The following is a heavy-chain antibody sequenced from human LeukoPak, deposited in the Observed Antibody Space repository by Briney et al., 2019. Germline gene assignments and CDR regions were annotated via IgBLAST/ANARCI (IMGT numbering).Heavy chain of an antibody. Sequence: SVKVSCKASGFTFTSSAVQWVRQARGQRLEWIGWIVVYSGNTTYVQKFQERVTITRDMSTSTAYMELSSLRSEDTAVYYCAADRWYSGELYAFDIWGQGTMVTVSS. V-gene: IGHV1-58*01. J-gene: IGHJ3*02. CDR3: AADRWYSGELYAFDI. D-gene: IGHD1-26*01. CDR2: IVVYSGNT. CDR1: GFTFTSSA.